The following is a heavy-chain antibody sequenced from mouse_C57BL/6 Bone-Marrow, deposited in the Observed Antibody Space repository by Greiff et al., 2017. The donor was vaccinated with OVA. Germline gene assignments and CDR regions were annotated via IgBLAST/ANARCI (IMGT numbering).Heavy chain of an antibody. CDR1: GYTFTSYW. CDR3: AREGYDYDVKAY. CDR2: IYPGSGST. V-gene: IGHV1-55*01. Sequence: QVQLQQPGAELVKPGASVKMSCKASGYTFTSYWITWVKQRPGQGLECIGDIYPGSGSTNYNEKFKSKATLTVDTSSSTAYMQLSSLTSEDSAVYYCAREGYDYDVKAYWGQGTLVTVSA. D-gene: IGHD2-4*01. J-gene: IGHJ3*01.